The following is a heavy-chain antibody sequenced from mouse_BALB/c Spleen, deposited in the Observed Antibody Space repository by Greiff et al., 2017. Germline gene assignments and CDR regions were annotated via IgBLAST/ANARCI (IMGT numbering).Heavy chain of an antibody. CDR3: ARKGLYYGYDGHAMDY. Sequence: VQLKQSGPELVKPGASVKISCKASGYSFTGYFMNWVMQSHGKSLEWIGRINPYNGDTFYNQKFKGKATLTVDKSSSTAHMELRSLASEDSAVYYCARKGLYYGYDGHAMDYWGQGTSVTVSS. CDR2: INPYNGDT. J-gene: IGHJ4*01. D-gene: IGHD2-2*01. V-gene: IGHV1-20*02. CDR1: GYSFTGYF.